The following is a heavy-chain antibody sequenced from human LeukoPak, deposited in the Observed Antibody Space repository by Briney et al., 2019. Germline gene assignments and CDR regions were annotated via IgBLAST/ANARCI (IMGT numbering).Heavy chain of an antibody. Sequence: SETLSLTCAVSGGSISSGGYTWSWIRQPPGRGLEWIGHIYYSGSTYYNLSLKSRVTISVDTSKNQFSLKLNSVTAADTAVYYCARARLVLRWLDPWGQGTLVTVSS. D-gene: IGHD6-6*01. V-gene: IGHV4-30-4*07. CDR2: IYYSGST. CDR3: ARARLVLRWLDP. J-gene: IGHJ5*02. CDR1: GGSISSGGYT.